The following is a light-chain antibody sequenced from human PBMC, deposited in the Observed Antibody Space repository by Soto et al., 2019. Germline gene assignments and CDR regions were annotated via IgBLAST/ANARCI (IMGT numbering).Light chain of an antibody. CDR1: QDIRSE. J-gene: IGKJ3*01. V-gene: IGKV1-6*01. CDR2: ATS. Sequence: IQMTQSPSSLSASVGDRVTLTCRASQDIRSELSWYQQKSGRAPKLLIYATSTVESGVPSRFSGSGSGTAFTLTINSLQPEDFATYYCLQDYGYPRTFGPGTKVEIK. CDR3: LQDYGYPRT.